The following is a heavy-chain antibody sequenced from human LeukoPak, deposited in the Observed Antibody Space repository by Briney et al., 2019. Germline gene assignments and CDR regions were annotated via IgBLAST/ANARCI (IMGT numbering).Heavy chain of an antibody. CDR2: IYSGGST. Sequence: GGSLRLSCAASGFTVSSNYMSWVRQAPGKGLEWVSVIYSGGSTYYADSVKGRFTISRDNSKNTLYLQMNSLRAEDTAVYYCAKEVTMVRGVRRADAFDIWGQGTMVTVSS. CDR3: AKEVTMVRGVRRADAFDI. J-gene: IGHJ3*02. V-gene: IGHV3-66*01. CDR1: GFTVSSNY. D-gene: IGHD3-10*01.